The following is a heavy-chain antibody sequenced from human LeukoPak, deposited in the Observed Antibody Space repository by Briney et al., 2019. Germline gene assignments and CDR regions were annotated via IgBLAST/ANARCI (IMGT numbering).Heavy chain of an antibody. CDR1: GFTFSTYS. D-gene: IGHD3-22*01. V-gene: IGHV3-21*01. J-gene: IGHJ4*02. Sequence: GGSLRLSCAASGFTFSTYSMNWVRQAPGKGLEWVSSITASSASMYYADSVKGRFTISRDNTENSLYLQMNSLRAEDTAVYYCAKDGHYYDSSGYYRVPNYFDYWGQGTLVTVSS. CDR3: AKDGHYYDSSGYYRVPNYFDY. CDR2: ITASSASM.